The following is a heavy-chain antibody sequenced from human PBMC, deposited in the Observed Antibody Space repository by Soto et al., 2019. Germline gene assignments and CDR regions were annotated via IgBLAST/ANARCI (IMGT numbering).Heavy chain of an antibody. CDR1: GYTFTDYY. CDR3: AREGGDIVQMVYALPWY. CDR2: INPNSGST. V-gene: IGHV1-2*02. D-gene: IGHD2-8*01. J-gene: IGHJ4*02. Sequence: ASVKVSFKASGYTFTDYYMHWLRQAPGQGLEWMGWINPNSGSTSYAQRFQGRVTMTRDTSISTAYMELSRLTSDDTAVYYCAREGGDIVQMVYALPWYWGQGTLVTV.